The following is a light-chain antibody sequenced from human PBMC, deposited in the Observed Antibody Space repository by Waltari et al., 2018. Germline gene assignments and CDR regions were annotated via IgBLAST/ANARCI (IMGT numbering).Light chain of an antibody. Sequence: EIVLTQSPGTLSLSPGDRATLSCRASESIGRTLAWYQQKPGQPPRLLVYDASSRATGIPGRFSGSGSGTDFSLTISRLEPEDFAVYYCQKYGTRPATFGQGTKVEIK. J-gene: IGKJ1*01. CDR1: ESIGRT. CDR2: DAS. V-gene: IGKV3-20*01. CDR3: QKYGTRPAT.